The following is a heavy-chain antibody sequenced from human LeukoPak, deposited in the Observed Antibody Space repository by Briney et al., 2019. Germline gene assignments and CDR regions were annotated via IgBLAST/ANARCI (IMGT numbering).Heavy chain of an antibody. CDR2: INHSGST. V-gene: IGHV4-34*01. CDR3: ARVPVATPARRYYYYYMDV. J-gene: IGHJ6*03. D-gene: IGHD4-23*01. Sequence: TSETLSLTCAVYGGSFSGYYWSWIRQPPGKGLEWIGEINHSGSTNYNPSLKSRVTISVDTSKNQFSLKLSSVTAADTAVYYCARVPVATPARRYYYYYMDVWGKGTTVTVSS. CDR1: GGSFSGYY.